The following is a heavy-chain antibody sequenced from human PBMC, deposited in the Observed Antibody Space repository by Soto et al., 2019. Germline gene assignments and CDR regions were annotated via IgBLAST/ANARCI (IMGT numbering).Heavy chain of an antibody. J-gene: IGHJ4*02. V-gene: IGHV3-48*03. D-gene: IGHD3-22*01. CDR2: ISSSGSTI. CDR3: ARGGYYYDSSGYYQPFDY. CDR1: GFTFSSYE. Sequence: PGGSLRLSCAASGFTFSSYEMNWVRQAPGKGLEWVSYISSSGSTIYYADSVKGRFTISRDNAKNSLYLQMNSLRAEDTAVYYCARGGYYYDSSGYYQPFDYWGQGTLVTVSS.